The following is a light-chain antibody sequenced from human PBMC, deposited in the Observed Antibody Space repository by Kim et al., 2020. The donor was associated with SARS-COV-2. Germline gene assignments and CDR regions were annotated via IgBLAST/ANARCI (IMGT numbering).Light chain of an antibody. V-gene: IGLV3-19*01. Sequence: SSELTQDPVVSVALGQTVRITCQGDSLRSYYATWYQQKPRQAPILVIYGRNNRPSGIPDRFSGSASGNTASLTISGTQAEDEADFYCQSRDSSGKVVFGGGTKVTVL. CDR3: QSRDSSGKVV. CDR2: GRN. CDR1: SLRSYY. J-gene: IGLJ2*01.